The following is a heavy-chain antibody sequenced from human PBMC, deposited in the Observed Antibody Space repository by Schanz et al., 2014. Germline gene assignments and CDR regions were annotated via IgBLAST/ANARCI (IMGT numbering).Heavy chain of an antibody. J-gene: IGHJ6*02. D-gene: IGHD3-10*01. CDR1: GYTFTTYY. Sequence: QVQLVQSGAEVKKPGASVKVSCKASGYTFTTYYIHWVRQAPGQGLEWMGIINPSGGTTKYAQRFQGRVTMTWDTSTSTVSMELSSLRSEDTAVYYCASDTMGGNFVLDGWGQGTTVTVSS. V-gene: IGHV1-46*03. CDR2: INPSGGTT. CDR3: ASDTMGGNFVLDG.